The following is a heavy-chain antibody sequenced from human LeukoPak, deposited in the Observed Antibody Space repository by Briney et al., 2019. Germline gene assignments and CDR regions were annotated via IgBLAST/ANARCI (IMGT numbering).Heavy chain of an antibody. CDR2: ISWNSGSI. CDR3: AKDIAGSFDY. V-gene: IGHV3-9*01. Sequence: PGRPLRLSCAASGFTFDDYAMHWVRQAPGKGLEWVSGISWNSGSIGYADSVKGRFTISRDNAKNSLYLQMNSLRAEDTALYYCAKDIAGSFDYWGQGTLVTVSS. J-gene: IGHJ4*02. CDR1: GFTFDDYA.